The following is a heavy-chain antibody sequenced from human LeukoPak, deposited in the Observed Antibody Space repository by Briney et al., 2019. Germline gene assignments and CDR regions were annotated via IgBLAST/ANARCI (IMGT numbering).Heavy chain of an antibody. V-gene: IGHV3-66*01. CDR2: IYSGGST. J-gene: IGHJ4*02. D-gene: IGHD3-10*01. CDR3: ANGERFGELFGVDY. Sequence: PGGSLRLSCAASEFSVGSNYMTWVRQAPGKGLEWVSLIYSGGSTYYADSVKGRFTISRDNSKNTLYLQMNSLRAEDTAVYYCANGERFGELFGVDYWGQGTLVTVSS. CDR1: EFSVGSNY.